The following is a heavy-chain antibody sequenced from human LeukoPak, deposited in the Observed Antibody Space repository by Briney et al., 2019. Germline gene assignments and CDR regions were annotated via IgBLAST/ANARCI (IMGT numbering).Heavy chain of an antibody. D-gene: IGHD3-3*01. CDR3: ARYDFWSGYRKGPLGF. V-gene: IGHV4-34*01. CDR2: INHSGST. CDR1: GGSFSGYY. J-gene: IGHJ4*02. Sequence: SETLSLTCAVYGGSFSGYYWSWIRQPPGKGLEWIGEINHSGSTNYNPSLKSRVTISVDTSKDQFSLKLSSVTAADTAVYYCARYDFWSGYRKGPLGFWGQGTLVTVSS.